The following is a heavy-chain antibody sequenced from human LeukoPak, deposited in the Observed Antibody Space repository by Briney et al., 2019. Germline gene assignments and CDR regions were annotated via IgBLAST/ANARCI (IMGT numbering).Heavy chain of an antibody. Sequence: GGSLRLSCAASGFTFSSYGMHWVRQAPGKGLEWVAVISYDGSNKYYADSVEGRFTISRDNSKNTLYLQMNSLRAEDTAVYYCAKDDSSSWPYYYYYYMDVWGKGTTVTVSS. D-gene: IGHD6-13*01. V-gene: IGHV3-30*18. CDR1: GFTFSSYG. J-gene: IGHJ6*03. CDR2: ISYDGSNK. CDR3: AKDDSSSWPYYYYYYMDV.